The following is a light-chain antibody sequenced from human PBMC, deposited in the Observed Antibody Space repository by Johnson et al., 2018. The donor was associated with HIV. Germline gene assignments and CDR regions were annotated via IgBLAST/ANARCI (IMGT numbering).Light chain of an antibody. CDR3: GTWDISLSVGYV. CDR1: SSNIGRNY. CDR2: DNN. Sequence: QSVLTQPPSVSAAPGQKVTISCSGSSSNIGRNYVSWYQQLPGTAPKLLIFDNNKRPSGIPDRFSGSKSGTSATLGITGLQTGDEADYYCGTWDISLSVGYVFGTGTKVTVL. J-gene: IGLJ1*01. V-gene: IGLV1-51*01.